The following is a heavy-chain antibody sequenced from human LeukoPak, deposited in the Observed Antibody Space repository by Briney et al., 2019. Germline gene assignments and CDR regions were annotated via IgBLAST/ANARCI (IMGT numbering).Heavy chain of an antibody. CDR3: TREPPIWFGEFSDAFDI. D-gene: IGHD3-10*01. Sequence: PGGSLRLSCTASGFTFGDYAMSWFRQAPGKGLEWVGFIRSKAYGGTTEYAASVKGRFTISRDDSKSIAYLQMNSLKTEDTAVYYCTREPPIWFGEFSDAFDIWGQGTMVTVSS. J-gene: IGHJ3*02. V-gene: IGHV3-49*03. CDR2: IRSKAYGGTT. CDR1: GFTFGDYA.